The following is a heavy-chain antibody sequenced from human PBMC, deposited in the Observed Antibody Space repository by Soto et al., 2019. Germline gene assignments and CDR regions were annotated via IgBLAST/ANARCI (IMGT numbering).Heavy chain of an antibody. CDR3: ARETDYYDSSGYHNWFDP. V-gene: IGHV3-33*01. J-gene: IGHJ5*02. Sequence: QVQLVESGGGVVQPGRSLRLSCAASGFTFSSYGMHWVRQAPGKGLEWVAVIWYDGSNKYYADSVKGRFAISRDNSKNTXXLQMNSLRAEDTAVYYCARETDYYDSSGYHNWFDPWGQGTLVTVSS. CDR2: IWYDGSNK. CDR1: GFTFSSYG. D-gene: IGHD3-22*01.